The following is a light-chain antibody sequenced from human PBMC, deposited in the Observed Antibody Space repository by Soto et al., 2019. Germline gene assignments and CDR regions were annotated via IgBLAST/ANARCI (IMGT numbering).Light chain of an antibody. V-gene: IGKV1-5*03. CDR3: QQYQTFWT. Sequence: DIQMTQSPSSLSASVGDRVTITCRASQSVSFWLAWYQQKPGKAPKLLIYKASTLESGVPSRFSGGGFGTEFTLTIRSLKPDDYATYYCQQYQTFWTFGQGTKVDIK. J-gene: IGKJ1*01. CDR1: QSVSFW. CDR2: KAS.